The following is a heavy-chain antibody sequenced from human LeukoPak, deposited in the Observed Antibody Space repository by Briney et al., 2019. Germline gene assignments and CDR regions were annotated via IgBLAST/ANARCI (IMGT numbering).Heavy chain of an antibody. CDR1: GGTFSSYA. CDR2: IIPILGIA. D-gene: IGHD2-21*01. CDR3: ARVLYRYSSWFDP. V-gene: IGHV1-69*04. Sequence: SVKVSCKASGGTFSSYAISWVRQAPGQGLEWMGRIIPILGIANYAQKFQGRVTITADKSTSTAYMELSSLRSEDTAVYYCARVLYRYSSWFDPWGQGTLVTVSS. J-gene: IGHJ5*02.